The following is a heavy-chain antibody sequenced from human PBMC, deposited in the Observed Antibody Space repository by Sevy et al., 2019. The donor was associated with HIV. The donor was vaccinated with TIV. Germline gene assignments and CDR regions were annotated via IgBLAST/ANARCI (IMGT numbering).Heavy chain of an antibody. D-gene: IGHD4-17*01. CDR3: ARDPPTGDFFDH. V-gene: IGHV4-34*01. J-gene: IGHJ4*02. CDR2: INHSGDT. Sequence: SETLSLTCAVYGGSFSGYYWSWIRQPPGKGLEWMGEINHSGDTNYNASLKSRVSLSVDTSKKQFSLRLSSVTAADAAVYYCARDPPTGDFFDHWGQGTLVTVSS. CDR1: GGSFSGYY.